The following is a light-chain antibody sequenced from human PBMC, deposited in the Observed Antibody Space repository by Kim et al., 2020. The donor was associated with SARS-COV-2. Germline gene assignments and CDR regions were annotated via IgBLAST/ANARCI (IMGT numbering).Light chain of an antibody. Sequence: ASGGTDVISPGRSSQGISNYSAWLQEKPGKAPKSLFYAASSLQSVVPSKFSGSGAGTDFTLTISILHPEDFATYYCQQYNTYPYTFGPGTKLEI. CDR2: AAS. V-gene: IGKV1-16*02. J-gene: IGKJ2*01. CDR1: QGISNY. CDR3: QQYNTYPYT.